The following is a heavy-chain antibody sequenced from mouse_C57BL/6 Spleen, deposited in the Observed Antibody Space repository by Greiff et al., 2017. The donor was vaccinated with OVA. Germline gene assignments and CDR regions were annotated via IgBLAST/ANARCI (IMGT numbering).Heavy chain of an antibody. V-gene: IGHV1-69*01. CDR3: ARSVYGSSDY. CDR1: GYTFTSYW. CDR2: IDPSDSYT. Sequence: QVQLQQSGAELVMPGASVKLSCKASGYTFTSYWMHWVKQRPGQGLEWIGEIDPSDSYTNYNQKFKGKSTLTVDKSSSTAYMQLSSLTSEDSAVYYCARSVYGSSDYWGQGTTLTVSS. J-gene: IGHJ2*01. D-gene: IGHD1-1*01.